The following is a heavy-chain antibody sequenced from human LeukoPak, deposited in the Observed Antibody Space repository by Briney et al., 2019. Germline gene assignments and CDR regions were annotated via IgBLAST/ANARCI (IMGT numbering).Heavy chain of an antibody. J-gene: IGHJ4*02. CDR2: ISSSSSYI. CDR1: GFTFGSYS. Sequence: GGSLRLSCAASGFTFGSYSMNWVRQAPGKGLEWVSSISSSSSYIYYADSVKGRFTISRDNAKNSLYLQMNSLRAEDTAVYYCAREGSSGYSYGYIDYWGQGTLVTVSS. CDR3: AREGSSGYSYGYIDY. V-gene: IGHV3-21*01. D-gene: IGHD5-18*01.